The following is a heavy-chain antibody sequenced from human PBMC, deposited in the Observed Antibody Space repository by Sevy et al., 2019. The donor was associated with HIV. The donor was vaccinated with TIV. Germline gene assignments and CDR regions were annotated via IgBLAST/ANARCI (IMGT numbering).Heavy chain of an antibody. V-gene: IGHV4-59*01. Sequence: SETLSLTCSVSGGSISSYFWSWIRQPPGKGLEWIGYIYYTGTTNYNPSLRSRVTISLDTSKKHFSLNLTSVTAADTAVYYCARDLAVRPIVFDLWGQGTLVTVSS. D-gene: IGHD6-6*01. CDR2: IYYTGTT. J-gene: IGHJ4*02. CDR3: ARDLAVRPIVFDL. CDR1: GGSISSYF.